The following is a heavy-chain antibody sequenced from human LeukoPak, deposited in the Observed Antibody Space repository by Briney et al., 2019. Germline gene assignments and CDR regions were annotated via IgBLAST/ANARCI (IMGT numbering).Heavy chain of an antibody. CDR1: GFTFSDYY. CDR2: ISSSGSTI. J-gene: IGHJ4*02. V-gene: IGHV3-11*01. D-gene: IGHD3-16*01. Sequence: GGSLRLSCAASGFTFSDYYMSWIRQAPGKGLEWVSYISSSGSTIYYADSVKGRFTISRDNAKNSLYLQMNSLRAEDTAVYYCARSYYDYVWGSPYFDYWGQGTLVTVSS. CDR3: ARSYYDYVWGSPYFDY.